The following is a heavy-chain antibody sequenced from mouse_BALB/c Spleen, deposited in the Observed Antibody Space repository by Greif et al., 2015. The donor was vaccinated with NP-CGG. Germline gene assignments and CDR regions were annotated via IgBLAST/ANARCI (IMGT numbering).Heavy chain of an antibody. CDR2: IRLKSDNYAT. CDR1: GFTFSSYW. D-gene: IGHD4-1*01. J-gene: IGHJ2*01. V-gene: IGHV6-6*02. Sequence: EVKVEESGGGLVQPGGSMKLSCVASGFTFSSYWMSWVRQSPEKGLEWVAEIRLKSDNYATHYAESVKGKFTISRDDSKSRLYLQMNSLRAEDTGIYYCTTGFDYWGQGTTLTVSS. CDR3: TTGFDY.